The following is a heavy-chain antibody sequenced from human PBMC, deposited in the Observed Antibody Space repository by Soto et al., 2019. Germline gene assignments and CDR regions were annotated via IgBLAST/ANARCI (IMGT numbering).Heavy chain of an antibody. CDR2: IWYDGSNK. Sequence: QVQLVESGGGVDQPGRSLRLSCAASGFTFSSYGMHWVRQAPGKGLEWVAVIWYDGSNKYYADSVKGRFTISRDNSKNTLYLQMNSLRAEDTAVYYCARDGVDSSSWYDFDYWGQGTLVTVSS. J-gene: IGHJ4*02. CDR1: GFTFSSYG. V-gene: IGHV3-33*01. D-gene: IGHD6-13*01. CDR3: ARDGVDSSSWYDFDY.